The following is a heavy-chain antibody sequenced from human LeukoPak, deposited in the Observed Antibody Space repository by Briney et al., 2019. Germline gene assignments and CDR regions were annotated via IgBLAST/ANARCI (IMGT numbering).Heavy chain of an antibody. J-gene: IGHJ2*01. CDR2: IYYSGST. V-gene: IGHV4-59*01. CDR3: ARGATYVWGSYRYGGNWYFDL. CDR1: GGSISSYY. D-gene: IGHD3-16*02. Sequence: SETLSLTCTVSGGSISSYYWSWIRQPPGTGLEWIGYIYYSGSTNYNPSLKSRVTISVDTSKNQFSLKLSSVTAADTAVYYCARGATYVWGSYRYGGNWYFDLWGRGTLVTVSS.